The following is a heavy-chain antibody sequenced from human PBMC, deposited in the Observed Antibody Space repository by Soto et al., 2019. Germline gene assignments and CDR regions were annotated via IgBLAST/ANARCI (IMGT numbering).Heavy chain of an antibody. Sequence: EVQLLESGGGLVQPEGSLRLSCAASGFTFSSYGTSWVRQAPGKGLEWVSGISGGGGTTYYADSVKGRFTISRDNSKDTLYLQVNSLRAEDTAVYYCAKDQAAGGTISRYFQSWGQGTLVIVSS. V-gene: IGHV3-23*01. CDR3: AKDQAAGGTISRYFQS. CDR2: ISGGGGTT. CDR1: GFTFSSYG. D-gene: IGHD6-13*01. J-gene: IGHJ1*01.